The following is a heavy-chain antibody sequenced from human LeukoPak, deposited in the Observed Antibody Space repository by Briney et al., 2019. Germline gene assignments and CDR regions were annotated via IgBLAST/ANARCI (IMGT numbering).Heavy chain of an antibody. V-gene: IGHV4-59*01. J-gene: IGHJ4*02. D-gene: IGHD3-9*01. CDR3: ARGSDILTGYYHLNY. CDR1: GGSISSYY. Sequence: KPSETLSLTCTVSGGSISSYYWSWIRQPPGKGLEWIGYLYYSGSTNYNPSLKSRVTISIDTSKNQFSLKLSCVTAADTVVYYCARGSDILTGYYHLNYWGQGTLVTVSS. CDR2: LYYSGST.